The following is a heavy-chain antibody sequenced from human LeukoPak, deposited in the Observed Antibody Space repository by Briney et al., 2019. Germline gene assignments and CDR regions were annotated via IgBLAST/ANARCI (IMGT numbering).Heavy chain of an antibody. Sequence: SVTLCCTCADDGGSFSGYYWSWIRQPPGKGLEWIGEINHSGSTNYNPSLKSRVTISVDTSKNQFSLKLSSVTAADTAVYYCARGNIVVVPAAAFYYYYMDVWGKGTTVTVSS. CDR2: INHSGST. V-gene: IGHV4-34*01. J-gene: IGHJ6*03. CDR1: GGSFSGYY. D-gene: IGHD2-2*01. CDR3: ARGNIVVVPAAAFYYYYMDV.